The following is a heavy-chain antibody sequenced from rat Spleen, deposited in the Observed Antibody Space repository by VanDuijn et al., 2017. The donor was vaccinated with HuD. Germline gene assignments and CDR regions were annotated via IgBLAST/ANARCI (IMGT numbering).Heavy chain of an antibody. V-gene: IGHV5-27*01. D-gene: IGHD1-10*01. CDR1: GFTFSYYD. J-gene: IGHJ3*01. Sequence: EVQLVESGGGLVQPGRSLKLSCAASGFTFSYYDMAWVRQAPTKGLEWVASISPSGGSTYYRDSVKGRFTISRDDPKSTLYLQMNSLRSEDTATYYCSTENYWFAYWGQGTLVTVSS. CDR2: ISPSGGST. CDR3: STENYWFAY.